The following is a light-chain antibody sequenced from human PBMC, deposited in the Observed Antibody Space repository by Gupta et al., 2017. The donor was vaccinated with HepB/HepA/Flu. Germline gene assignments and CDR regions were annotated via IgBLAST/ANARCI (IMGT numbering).Light chain of an antibody. J-gene: IGLJ3*02. CDR3: QTWGTGIQV. V-gene: IGLV4-69*01. CDR2: LNNDGSH. Sequence: QLVLPQSPSASASLGASVKLTCTQCTGHSSYASAWHQQQPEKGPPYVMKLNNDGSHSKGDGSPDRFSGSSSGAERSLTISSLQSEDEADYYYQTWGTGIQVFGGGTKLTVL. CDR1: TGHSSYA.